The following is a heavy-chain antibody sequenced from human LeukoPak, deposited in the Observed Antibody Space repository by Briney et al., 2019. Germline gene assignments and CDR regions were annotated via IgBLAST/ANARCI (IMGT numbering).Heavy chain of an antibody. V-gene: IGHV1-8*01. Sequence: ASVRVSCKASGYTFTNYDINWVRQASGQWLEWMGWMNPNSGNTGSAQKFQGRVTMTSNTSISTAYMELSSLRSEDTAVYYCARGLRREQQLLRAFDYWGQGTPVTVSS. CDR2: MNPNSGNT. D-gene: IGHD6-13*01. CDR1: GYTFTNYD. CDR3: ARGLRREQQLLRAFDY. J-gene: IGHJ4*02.